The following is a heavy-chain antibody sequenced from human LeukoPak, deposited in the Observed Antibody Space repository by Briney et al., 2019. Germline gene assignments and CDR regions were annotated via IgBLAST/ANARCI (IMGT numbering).Heavy chain of an antibody. V-gene: IGHV4-31*03. D-gene: IGHD3-3*01. J-gene: IGHJ6*02. Sequence: TLSLTCTVSGGSISSGGYYWSWIRQYPGKGLEGVGYIYYSGSTYYNPSLKSRVTISVDTSKNQFSLKLSSVTAADTAVYYCARSQSFGVVIGLYYYGMDVWGQGTTVTVSS. CDR2: IYYSGST. CDR1: GGSISSGGYY. CDR3: ARSQSFGVVIGLYYYGMDV.